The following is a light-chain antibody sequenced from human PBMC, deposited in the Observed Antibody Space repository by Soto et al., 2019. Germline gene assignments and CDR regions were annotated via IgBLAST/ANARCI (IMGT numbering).Light chain of an antibody. J-gene: IGLJ2*01. Sequence: QSVLTQPPSVSGAPGQRVTISCTGSTSNIGAGYDVHWYQQAPGSAPRLLIYSDSNRPSGVPDRVSGSRSGTSASLAITGLQAEDEADYFCQSYDSSLSVVFGGGTKLTVL. V-gene: IGLV1-40*01. CDR1: TSNIGAGYD. CDR2: SDS. CDR3: QSYDSSLSVV.